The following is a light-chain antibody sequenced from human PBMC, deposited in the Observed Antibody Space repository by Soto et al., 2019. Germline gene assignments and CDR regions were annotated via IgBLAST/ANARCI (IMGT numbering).Light chain of an antibody. V-gene: IGLV2-14*01. CDR3: NSYTSSGTLV. Sequence: QSALTQPASVSGSPGQSITISCTGTSSDVGAYNYVSWYQHHPGKAPKLMIYEVSYRPSGVSHRFSASKSANTASLTISGLQAEDEADYYCNSYTSSGTLVFGTGTKVTVL. CDR2: EVS. CDR1: SSDVGAYNY. J-gene: IGLJ1*01.